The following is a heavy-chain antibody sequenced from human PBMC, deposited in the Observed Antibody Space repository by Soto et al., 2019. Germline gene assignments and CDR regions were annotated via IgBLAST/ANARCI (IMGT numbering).Heavy chain of an antibody. J-gene: IGHJ4*02. Sequence: QLQLQESGPGLVKPSETLSLTCTVSGGSISSSSYYWGWIRQPPGKGLEWIGSIYYSGSTYYNPSLKSRVPISVDTSQNQFSLKLGSVTAADTAVYYCAGLKRGVTTWTGTGFDYWGQGTLVTVSS. CDR3: AGLKRGVTTWTGTGFDY. CDR1: GGSISSSSYY. V-gene: IGHV4-39*01. CDR2: IYYSGST. D-gene: IGHD4-17*01.